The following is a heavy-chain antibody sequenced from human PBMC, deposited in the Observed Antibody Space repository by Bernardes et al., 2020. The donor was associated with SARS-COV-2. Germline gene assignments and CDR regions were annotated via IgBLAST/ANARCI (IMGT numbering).Heavy chain of an antibody. D-gene: IGHD1-20*01. V-gene: IGHV4-4*07. Sequence: SETLSLTCTVSGGSISSYYWSWIRQPAGKGLEWIGRLYSSGSTYYNPSLKSRVTMSVDTSKNQFSLRLSSVTAEDTAIYYCAKYISPGITDTFDYWGQGTLVTVSS. CDR1: GGSISSYY. J-gene: IGHJ4*02. CDR3: AKYISPGITDTFDY. CDR2: LYSSGST.